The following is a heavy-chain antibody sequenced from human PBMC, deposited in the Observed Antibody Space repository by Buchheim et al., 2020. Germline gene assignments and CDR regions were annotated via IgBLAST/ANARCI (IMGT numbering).Heavy chain of an antibody. D-gene: IGHD5-12*01. CDR1: GDSITTYY. Sequence: QVELQESGPGLVKPSETLSLTCNVSGDSITTYYWSWIRQPPGKGLQWIGYIGNVGNTNYNAALRGRVTISLDASRKQVSLKLTSMTAADTAMYYCARGGGYGVNGWFDPWGRGIL. J-gene: IGHJ5*02. CDR3: ARGGGYGVNGWFDP. CDR2: IGNVGNT. V-gene: IGHV4-59*01.